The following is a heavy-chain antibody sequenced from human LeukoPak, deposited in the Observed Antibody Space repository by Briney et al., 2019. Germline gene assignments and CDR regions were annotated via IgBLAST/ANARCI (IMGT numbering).Heavy chain of an antibody. Sequence: GGPVRLPCAACGHPFSRYEKNWVRQSPGRALEWVSYFSSSGSTIYYADSVKGRFTISRYNAKNSLYLQMNSLRAEDTAVYYCARDGSTVTDPFDYWGQGTLVTVSS. V-gene: IGHV3-48*03. CDR2: FSSSGSTI. CDR3: ARDGSTVTDPFDY. D-gene: IGHD4-17*01. J-gene: IGHJ4*02. CDR1: GHPFSRYE.